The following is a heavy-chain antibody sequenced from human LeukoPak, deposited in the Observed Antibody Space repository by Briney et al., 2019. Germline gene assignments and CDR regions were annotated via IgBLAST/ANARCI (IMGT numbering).Heavy chain of an antibody. CDR1: GYTFTSYG. J-gene: IGHJ4*02. CDR3: AREDVGEMATIY. CDR2: ISAYNGNT. Sequence: EASVKVSCKASGYTFTSYGISWVRQAPGQGLEWMGWISAYNGNTNYAQKLQGRVTMTTDKSTSTAYMELSSLRSEDTAVYYCAREDVGEMATIYWGQGTLVTVSS. V-gene: IGHV1-18*01. D-gene: IGHD5-24*01.